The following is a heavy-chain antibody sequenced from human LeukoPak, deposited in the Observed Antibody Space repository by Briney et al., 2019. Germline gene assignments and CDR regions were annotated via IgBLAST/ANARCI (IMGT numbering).Heavy chain of an antibody. CDR2: IYYSGST. CDR3: AREGTVVVTAIGYFDL. CDR1: GGSLSSGGYY. Sequence: SETLSLTCTVSGGSLSSGGYYWSWIRQHPGKGLEWIGYIYYSGSTYYNPSLKSRVTISVDTSKNQFSLKLSSVTAAETAVYYCAREGTVVVTAIGYFDLWGRGTLVTVSS. V-gene: IGHV4-31*03. D-gene: IGHD2-21*02. J-gene: IGHJ2*01.